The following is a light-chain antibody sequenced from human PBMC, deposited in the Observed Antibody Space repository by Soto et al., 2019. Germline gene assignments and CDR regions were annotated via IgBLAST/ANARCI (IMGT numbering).Light chain of an antibody. CDR2: GPS. CDR3: QQYNNWPPWT. V-gene: IGKV3-15*01. Sequence: EIVMTQSPATLSVSPGERATLSCRASQSVSSNLAWYQQKPCQAPRLLIYGPSTRATGNPARFCGSGSGTEFTLTISGLQSEDFAVYYCQQYNNWPPWTCGQGTKVEIK. CDR1: QSVSSN. J-gene: IGKJ1*01.